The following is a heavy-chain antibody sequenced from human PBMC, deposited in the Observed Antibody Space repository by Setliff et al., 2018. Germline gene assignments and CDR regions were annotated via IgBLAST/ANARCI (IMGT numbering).Heavy chain of an antibody. CDR2: INHSGST. CDR3: ARWGENSGRPDWRAFDI. Sequence: SETLSLTCAVYGGSFSGYYWSWIRQPPGEGLEWVGEINHSGSTNYNPSLKSRVTISVDTSKNQFSLKLTSVSAADTAVYYCARWGENSGRPDWRAFDIWGQGTMVTVSS. V-gene: IGHV4-34*01. CDR1: GGSFSGYY. D-gene: IGHD1-26*01. J-gene: IGHJ3*02.